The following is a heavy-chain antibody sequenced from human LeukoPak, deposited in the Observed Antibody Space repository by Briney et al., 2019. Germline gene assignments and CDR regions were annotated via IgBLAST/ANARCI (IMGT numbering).Heavy chain of an antibody. CDR3: AKDSGQNWNDLLIDY. D-gene: IGHD1-1*01. CDR2: IRYDGSNK. V-gene: IGHV3-30*02. Sequence: PGGSLRLSCAASGFTFSSYGMHWVRQAPGKGLEWVAFIRYDGSNKYYADSVKGRFTISRDNSKNTLYLQMNSLRAEDTAVYYCAKDSGQNWNDLLIDYWGQGTLVTVSS. J-gene: IGHJ4*02. CDR1: GFTFSSYG.